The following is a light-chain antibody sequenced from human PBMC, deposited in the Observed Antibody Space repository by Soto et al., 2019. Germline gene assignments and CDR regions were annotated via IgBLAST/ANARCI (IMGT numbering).Light chain of an antibody. J-gene: IGKJ4*01. V-gene: IGKV1-5*03. Sequence: DIQMTQSPSTLSASVGDGVTMTCRASQSFSSWLAWYQQKPGKAPRLLIYKASSLYNGVPSRFSGSGSGTEFTLTISSLQPDDFATYYCQQYNSYSLSFGGGTKVDIK. CDR1: QSFSSW. CDR3: QQYNSYSLS. CDR2: KAS.